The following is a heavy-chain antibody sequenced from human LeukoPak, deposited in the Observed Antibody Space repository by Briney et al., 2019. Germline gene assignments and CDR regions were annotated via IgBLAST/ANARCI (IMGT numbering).Heavy chain of an antibody. CDR2: IKNDGSTT. CDR3: AELGITMIGGV. CDR1: GFTFSSYW. V-gene: IGHV3-74*01. Sequence: GGSLRLSCAASGFTFSSYWMHWVRQPPGKGLVWVSRIKNDGSTTTYADSVKGRFTVSRDNAKNTLYLQMNSLRAEDTAVYYCAELGITMIGGVWGKGTTVTISS. J-gene: IGHJ6*04. D-gene: IGHD3-10*02.